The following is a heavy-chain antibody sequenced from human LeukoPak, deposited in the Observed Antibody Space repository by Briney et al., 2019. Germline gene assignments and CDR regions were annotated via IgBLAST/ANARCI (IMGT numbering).Heavy chain of an antibody. J-gene: IGHJ4*02. CDR1: GFTFSSYS. CDR2: ISSSSGTI. D-gene: IGHD2-15*01. Sequence: GGSLRLSCAASGFTFSSYSMSWVRQAPGKGLEWVSYISSSSGTIYYADSVKGRFTISRDNAKNSLYLQMNSLRDEDTAVYYCARVVVDIVVVVAANDYWGQGTLVTVSS. CDR3: ARVVVDIVVVVAANDY. V-gene: IGHV3-48*02.